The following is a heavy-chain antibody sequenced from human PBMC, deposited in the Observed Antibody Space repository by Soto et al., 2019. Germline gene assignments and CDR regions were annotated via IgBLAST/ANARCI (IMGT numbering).Heavy chain of an antibody. V-gene: IGHV3-7*01. J-gene: IGHJ4*01. CDR2: IKMDASEK. Sequence: SGGSLRLSCAASGFTFGSYSMRCVRQAAGKGLEWLATIKMDASEKKYVDSVNGRFTMSIDNAKNSLYLQMDSLRAEDTAVYHCAKHSGYGSGASVNHYFDYWGDGTLASVAS. D-gene: IGHD3-10*01. CDR1: GFTFGSYS. CDR3: AKHSGYGSGASVNHYFDY.